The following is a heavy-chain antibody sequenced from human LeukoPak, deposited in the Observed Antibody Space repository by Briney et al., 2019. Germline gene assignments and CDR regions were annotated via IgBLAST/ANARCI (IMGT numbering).Heavy chain of an antibody. CDR2: IYPGDSDP. D-gene: IGHD5-12*01. CDR1: GYKFTNYW. Sequence: GESLKISCKGSGYKFTNYWIAWVRQMPGKGLEWMGIIYPGDSDPRYSPSFQGQVTISADKSISTAYLQWSSLKASDSAMYHCARVRAYGGYDYGYWGQGTLVTVSS. J-gene: IGHJ4*02. CDR3: ARVRAYGGYDYGY. V-gene: IGHV5-51*01.